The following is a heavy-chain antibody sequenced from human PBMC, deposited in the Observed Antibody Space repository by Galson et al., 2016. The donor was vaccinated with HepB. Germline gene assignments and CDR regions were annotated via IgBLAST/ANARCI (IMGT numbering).Heavy chain of an antibody. CDR2: LTPIAGIP. Sequence: SVKVSCKASGGTFSSNSISWVRQAPGQGLEWMGGLTPIAGIPNYAEKFQGRLTVSADETTRTAYMELSSLTSGATAVYYCAGPHGTWRKWGQGIMVTVSS. J-gene: IGHJ3*01. V-gene: IGHV1-69*10. CDR3: AGPHGTWRK. D-gene: IGHD3-3*01. CDR1: GGTFSSNS.